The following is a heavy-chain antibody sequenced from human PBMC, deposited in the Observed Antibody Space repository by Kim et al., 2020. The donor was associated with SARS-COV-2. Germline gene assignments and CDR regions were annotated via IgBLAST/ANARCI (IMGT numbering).Heavy chain of an antibody. Sequence: GGSLRLSCAASGFTFSSCAMHWVRQAPGKGLEWVAVISYDGSNKNYADSVKGRFTIPRDHSKNNLYLQMNSLRAEDTALYYCAGDPWSRLRGLTYSYYGIAVWGHGAPVTVSS. J-gene: IGHJ6*02. D-gene: IGHD3-10*01. CDR2: ISYDGSNK. CDR1: GFTFSSCA. V-gene: IGHV3-30*14. CDR3: AGDPWSRLRGLTYSYYGIAV.